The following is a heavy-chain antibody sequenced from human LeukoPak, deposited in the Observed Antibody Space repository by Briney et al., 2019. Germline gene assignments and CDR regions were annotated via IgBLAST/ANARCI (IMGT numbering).Heavy chain of an antibody. V-gene: IGHV3-21*01. J-gene: IGHJ4*02. D-gene: IGHD4-17*01. Sequence: PGGSLRLSCAASGFNFNSYSMNWVRQAPGKGLEWVSSISSSSSYIYYAYSVKGRFTISRDNAKNSLYLQMNRLRAEGTAVYYCARGSPSYGHYLIVHWGQRPLVTVSS. CDR2: ISSSSSYI. CDR3: ARGSPSYGHYLIVH. CDR1: GFNFNSYS.